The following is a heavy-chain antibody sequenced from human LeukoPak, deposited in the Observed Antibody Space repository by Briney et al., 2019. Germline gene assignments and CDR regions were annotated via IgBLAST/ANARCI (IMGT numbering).Heavy chain of an antibody. J-gene: IGHJ3*02. Sequence: GESLKIPCKGSGYSFTGYWIGWVRQMPGKGLEWMGIIYPGDSDTRYSPSFQGQVTISADKSISTAYLQWSSLKASDTAMYHCAGTIRYCSGGSCYSDAFDIWGQGTMVTVSS. CDR3: AGTIRYCSGGSCYSDAFDI. D-gene: IGHD2-15*01. V-gene: IGHV5-51*01. CDR2: IYPGDSDT. CDR1: GYSFTGYW.